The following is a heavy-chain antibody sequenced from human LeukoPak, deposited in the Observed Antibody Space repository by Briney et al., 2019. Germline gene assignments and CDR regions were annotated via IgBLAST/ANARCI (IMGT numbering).Heavy chain of an antibody. CDR1: GYTFTSYG. V-gene: IGHV1-18*01. D-gene: IGHD5-18*01. Sequence: GASVKVSCKASGYTFTSYGISWVRQAPGQGLEWMGWISAYNGNTNYAQKLQGRVTTTTDTSTSTAYMELRSLRSDDTAVYYCAREKPYSYGYQHFDYWGQGTLVTVSS. J-gene: IGHJ4*02. CDR3: AREKPYSYGYQHFDY. CDR2: ISAYNGNT.